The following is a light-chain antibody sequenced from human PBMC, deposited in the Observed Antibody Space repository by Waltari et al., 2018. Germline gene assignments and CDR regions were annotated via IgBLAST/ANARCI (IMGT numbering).Light chain of an antibody. CDR3: QQRSSWPLT. V-gene: IGKV3-11*01. CDR1: QSVSSY. Sequence: EIVLTQSPATLSLSPGERATLSCRASQSVSSYLAWYQQKPGQAPRLLIYDAFNRATGIPARFSGSGSGTDFTLTISSLEPEDFAVYYCQQRSSWPLTCGGGTKVEIK. J-gene: IGKJ4*01. CDR2: DAF.